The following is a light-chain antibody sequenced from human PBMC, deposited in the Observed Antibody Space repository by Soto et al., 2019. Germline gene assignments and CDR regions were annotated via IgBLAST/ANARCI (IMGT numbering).Light chain of an antibody. CDR3: NSYAGSNNWV. CDR1: SSDVGGYNY. J-gene: IGLJ3*02. CDR2: EVS. Sequence: QSALTQPASVSGSPGQSITISCTGTSSDVGGYNYVSWYQQHPGKAPKLMIYEVSKRPSGVPDRFSGSKSGNTASLTVSGLQAVDEADYYCNSYAGSNNWVFGGGTKLTVL. V-gene: IGLV2-8*01.